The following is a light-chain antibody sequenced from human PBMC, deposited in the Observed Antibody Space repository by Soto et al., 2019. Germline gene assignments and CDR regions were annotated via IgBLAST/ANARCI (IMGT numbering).Light chain of an antibody. Sequence: QSVLTQPPSVSAAPGQKVTISCSGSSSNIGNNYVPWYQQLPGTAPKLLIYDNNKRPSGIPDRFSGSKSGTSATLGITGLQTGDEADYYCGTWDSSLSAVVFGGGT. V-gene: IGLV1-51*01. J-gene: IGLJ2*01. CDR1: SSNIGNNY. CDR2: DNN. CDR3: GTWDSSLSAVV.